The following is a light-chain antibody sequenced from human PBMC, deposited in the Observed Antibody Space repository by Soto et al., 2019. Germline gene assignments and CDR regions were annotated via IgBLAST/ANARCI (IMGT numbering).Light chain of an antibody. V-gene: IGLV2-11*01. CDR2: DVS. J-gene: IGLJ1*01. CDR1: SSDVGGYNY. Sequence: QSVLTQPRSVSGSPGQPVTISCPGTSSDVGGYNYVSWYQQHPGKAPKLMIYDVSKRPSGVPDRFSGSKSGNTASLTISGLQAEDEADYYCCSYAGSYTYVFGTGTKVTVL. CDR3: CSYAGSYTYV.